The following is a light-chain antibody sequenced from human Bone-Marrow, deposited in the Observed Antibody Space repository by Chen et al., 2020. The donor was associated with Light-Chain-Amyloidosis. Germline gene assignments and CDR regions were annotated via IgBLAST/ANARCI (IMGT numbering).Light chain of an antibody. CDR1: NIGSTS. J-gene: IGLJ3*02. Sequence: YVLTQPSSVSVAPGQTATIACGGNNIGSTSVHWYQQTPGQAPLLVVYDDSDRPSGIPERLSGSNSGNTASLTISRVEAGDEADYYCHVWDRSSDRPVFGGGTKLTVL. CDR3: HVWDRSSDRPV. CDR2: DDS. V-gene: IGLV3-21*02.